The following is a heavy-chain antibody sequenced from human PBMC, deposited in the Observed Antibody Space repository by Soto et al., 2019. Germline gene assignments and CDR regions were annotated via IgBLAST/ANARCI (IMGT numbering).Heavy chain of an antibody. CDR1: GYTFTGYY. CDR2: INPNSGGT. J-gene: IGHJ4*02. V-gene: IGHV1-2*04. Sequence: ASVKVSCKASGYTFTGYYMHWVRQAPGQGLEWMGWINPNSGGTNYAQKFQGWVTMTRDTSISTAYMELSSLGSEDTAVYYCARAGYYYDSSGYYLPYDYWGQGTLVTVSS. D-gene: IGHD3-22*01. CDR3: ARAGYYYDSSGYYLPYDY.